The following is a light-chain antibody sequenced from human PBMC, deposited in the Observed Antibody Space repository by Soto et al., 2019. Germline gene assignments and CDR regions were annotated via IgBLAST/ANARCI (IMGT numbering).Light chain of an antibody. CDR2: GAS. J-gene: IGKJ3*01. Sequence: EIVMTQSPATLSVSPGERATLSCRASQSISTNLAWYQQKPGQTPRLLIFGASARATGIPARFSGSGSGTEFTLTISSLQSKDFAVYYCQQYNKWPLFTFGPGTKVDIK. V-gene: IGKV3-15*01. CDR1: QSISTN. CDR3: QQYNKWPLFT.